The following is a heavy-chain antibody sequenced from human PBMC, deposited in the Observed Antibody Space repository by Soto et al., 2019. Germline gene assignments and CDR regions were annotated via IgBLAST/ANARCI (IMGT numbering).Heavy chain of an antibody. D-gene: IGHD1-7*01. J-gene: IGHJ4*02. CDR1: GGSISSYY. CDR2: IYYSGST. Sequence: SETLSLTCTVSGGSISSYYWSWIRQPPGKGLEWIGYIYYSGSTNYNPSLKSRFTISVDTSKNQFSLKLSSVTAADTAVYYCARPNWNFEFDYWGQGTLVTVSS. V-gene: IGHV4-59*08. CDR3: ARPNWNFEFDY.